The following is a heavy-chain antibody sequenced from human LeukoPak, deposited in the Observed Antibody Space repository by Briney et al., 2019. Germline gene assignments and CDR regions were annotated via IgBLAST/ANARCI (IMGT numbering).Heavy chain of an antibody. V-gene: IGHV4-39*01. Sequence: SETLSLTCTVSGGSVSSSNYYWGWIRQPPGKGLEWIGSIYYSGSTYYNPSLKSRVTISVDTSKNQFSLKLSSVTAADTAVYYCAGTYCSSTSCYEGRTDWFDPWGQGTLVTVSS. CDR3: AGTYCSSTSCYEGRTDWFDP. J-gene: IGHJ5*02. CDR2: IYYSGST. CDR1: GGSVSSSNYY. D-gene: IGHD2-2*01.